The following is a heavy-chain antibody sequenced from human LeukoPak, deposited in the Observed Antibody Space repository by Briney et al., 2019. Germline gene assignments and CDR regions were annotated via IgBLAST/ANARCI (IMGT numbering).Heavy chain of an antibody. CDR2: IYYSGST. Sequence: PSETLSLTCTVSGGSISSSSYYWGWIRQPPGKGLEWIGSIYYSGSTYYNPSLKRRVTISVDTSKNQFSLKLSSVTAADTAVYYCARHCEIRAALDYWGQGTLVTVSS. CDR1: GGSISSSSYY. CDR3: ARHCEIRAALDY. D-gene: IGHD2-15*01. V-gene: IGHV4-39*01. J-gene: IGHJ4*02.